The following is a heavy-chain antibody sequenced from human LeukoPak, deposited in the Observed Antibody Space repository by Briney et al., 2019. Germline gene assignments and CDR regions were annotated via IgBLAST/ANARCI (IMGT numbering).Heavy chain of an antibody. V-gene: IGHV3-30*02. CDR2: IRYDGSNK. J-gene: IGHJ4*02. CDR1: GFTFSSYG. Sequence: GGSLRLSCAASGFTFSSYGMHWVRLAPGKGLEWVAFIRYDGSNKYYADSVKGRFTISRDNSKNTLYLQMNSLRAEDTAVYYCAKEGGSYYYYFDYWGQGTLVTVSS. CDR3: AKEGGSYYYYFDY. D-gene: IGHD1-26*01.